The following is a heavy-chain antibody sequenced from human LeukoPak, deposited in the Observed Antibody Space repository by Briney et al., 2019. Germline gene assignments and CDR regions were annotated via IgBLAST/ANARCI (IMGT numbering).Heavy chain of an antibody. Sequence: SQTLSLTCTVSGGSISSYYWSWIRQPPGKGLEWIGYIYYSGSTNYNPSLKSRVTISVDTSKNQFSLKLSSVTAADTAVYYCARVYDSSGYYLYYYYYYMDVWGKGTTVTVSS. CDR2: IYYSGST. CDR3: ARVYDSSGYYLYYYYYYMDV. J-gene: IGHJ6*03. V-gene: IGHV4-59*01. D-gene: IGHD3-22*01. CDR1: GGSISSYY.